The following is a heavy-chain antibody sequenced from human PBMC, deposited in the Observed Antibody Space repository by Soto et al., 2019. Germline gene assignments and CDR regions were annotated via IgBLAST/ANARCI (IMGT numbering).Heavy chain of an antibody. D-gene: IGHD3-10*01. CDR1: GFTFTTYA. CDR3: ARNSGTFVTSSRVFHF. V-gene: IGHV3-23*01. J-gene: IGHJ4*02. Sequence: EVQLLESGGSLVQPGGSLRLSCAASGFTFTTYAMSWVRQTPGKGLDWVSSISGSGDSTNYADSVEGRFTVSRDNSKHALYLQMNNLSAEDTAIYYCARNSGTFVTSSRVFHFWGQGTLVTVSS. CDR2: ISGSGDST.